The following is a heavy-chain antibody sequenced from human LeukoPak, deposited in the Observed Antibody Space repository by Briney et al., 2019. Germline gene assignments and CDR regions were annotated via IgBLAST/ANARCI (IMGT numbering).Heavy chain of an antibody. V-gene: IGHV3-64D*06. CDR2: IISNGGST. Sequence: PGGSLRLSCSASGFTFSVYAIHWVRQAPGKGLEYVSTIISNGGSTYYADSVKGRFTISRDNSKNTVSLQMSSLRAEDTALYCCVKYGLAFCGGDCYSYFDYWGQGTLVTVSS. J-gene: IGHJ4*02. CDR1: GFTFSVYA. CDR3: VKYGLAFCGGDCYSYFDY. D-gene: IGHD2-21*02.